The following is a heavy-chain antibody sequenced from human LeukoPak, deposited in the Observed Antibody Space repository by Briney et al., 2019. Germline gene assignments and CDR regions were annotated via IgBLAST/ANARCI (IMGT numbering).Heavy chain of an antibody. CDR2: IKQDGSEK. CDR1: GFTFSSYW. Sequence: GGSLRLSCAASGFTFSSYWMSWVRQAPGKGLEWVANIKQDGSEKYYVDSVKGRFTISRDNAKNSLYLQMNSLRAEDTAVYYCARGKRIAMVHYFDYWGQGTLVTVSS. CDR3: ARGKRIAMVHYFDY. V-gene: IGHV3-7*01. D-gene: IGHD5-18*01. J-gene: IGHJ4*02.